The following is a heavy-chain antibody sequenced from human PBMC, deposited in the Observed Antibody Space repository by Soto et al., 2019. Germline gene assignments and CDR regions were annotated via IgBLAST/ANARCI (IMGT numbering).Heavy chain of an antibody. CDR3: ARSSYYYDSSGYYEIDY. V-gene: IGHV1-18*01. CDR1: GYTFTSYG. D-gene: IGHD3-22*01. Sequence: ASVKVSCKASGYTFTSYGISWVRQAPGQGLEWMGWISAYNGNTNYAQKLQGRVTMTTDTSTSTAYMELRSLRSDDTAVYYCARSSYYYDSSGYYEIDYWGQGTLVTVS. CDR2: ISAYNGNT. J-gene: IGHJ4*02.